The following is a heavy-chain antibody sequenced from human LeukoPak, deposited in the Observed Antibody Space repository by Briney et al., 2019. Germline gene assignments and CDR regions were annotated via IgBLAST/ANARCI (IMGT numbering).Heavy chain of an antibody. J-gene: IGHJ2*01. D-gene: IGHD6-6*01. CDR1: GGSISSGDYY. V-gene: IGHV4-39*07. CDR2: INHSGSA. CDR3: ARTPGKQLAFGYFDL. Sequence: PSETLSLTCTVSGGSISSGDYYWSWIRQPPGKGLEWIGEINHSGSANYNPSLKSRVTISVDTSKNQFSLKLSSVTAADTAVYYCARTPGKQLAFGYFDLWGRGTLVTVSS.